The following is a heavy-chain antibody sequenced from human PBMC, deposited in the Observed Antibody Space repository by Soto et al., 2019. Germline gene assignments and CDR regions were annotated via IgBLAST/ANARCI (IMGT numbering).Heavy chain of an antibody. CDR2: INHSGRS. Sequence: WTWIRQPPGKGLEWIAEINHSGRSNSNPSLKSRVTVSVDTSKNQFSLKLSSVTAADTAVYYCARGISMTVEVQRDAPDKYFFDSWGQGTLVTVSS. D-gene: IGHD3-22*01. J-gene: IGHJ4*02. V-gene: IGHV4-34*01. CDR3: ARGISMTVEVQRDAPDKYFFDS.